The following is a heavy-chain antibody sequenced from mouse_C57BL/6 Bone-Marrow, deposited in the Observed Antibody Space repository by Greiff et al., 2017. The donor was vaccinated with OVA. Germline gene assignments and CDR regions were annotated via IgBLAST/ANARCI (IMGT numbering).Heavy chain of an antibody. CDR2: SRNKANDYTT. CDR1: GFTFSDFY. Sequence: EVMLVESGGGLVQPGGSLRLSCATSGFTFSDFYMEWVRQPPGKRLEWIAASRNKANDYTTEYSASVKGRFIVSRDTSQSILYLQMNALRAEDTAIYYCARDAGYDYDLWYAMDYWGQGTSVTVSS. D-gene: IGHD2-4*01. V-gene: IGHV7-1*02. J-gene: IGHJ4*01. CDR3: ARDAGYDYDLWYAMDY.